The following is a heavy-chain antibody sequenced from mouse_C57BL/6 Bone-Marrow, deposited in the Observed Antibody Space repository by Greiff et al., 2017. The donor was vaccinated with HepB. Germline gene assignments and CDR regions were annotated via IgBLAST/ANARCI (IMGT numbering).Heavy chain of an antibody. CDR1: GFTFSDYG. D-gene: IGHD1-1*01. V-gene: IGHV5-17*01. J-gene: IGHJ4*01. CDR2: ISSGSSTI. Sequence: VESGGGLVKPGGSLKLSCAASGFTFSDYGMHWVRQAPEKGLEWVAYISSGSSTIYYADTVKGRFTISRDNAKNTLFLQMTSLRSEDTAMYYCARGDYYGSSPMDYWGQGTSVTVSS. CDR3: ARGDYYGSSPMDY.